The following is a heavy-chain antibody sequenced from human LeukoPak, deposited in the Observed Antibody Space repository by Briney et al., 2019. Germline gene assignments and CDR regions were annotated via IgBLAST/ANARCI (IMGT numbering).Heavy chain of an antibody. D-gene: IGHD3-16*01. CDR1: RYTFTGYY. V-gene: IGHV1-2*02. CDR3: ARKELGGAFDI. Sequence: GASVEVSCKASRYTFTGYYIHWVRQAPGQGLEWIGWINPNSGGTNYAQKFQGRVTITTDESTSTAYMELSSLRSEDTAVYYCARKELGGAFDIWGQGTMVTVSS. J-gene: IGHJ3*02. CDR2: INPNSGGT.